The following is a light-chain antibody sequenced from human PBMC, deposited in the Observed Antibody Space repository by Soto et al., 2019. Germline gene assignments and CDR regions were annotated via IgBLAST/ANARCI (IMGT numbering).Light chain of an antibody. CDR1: QYINTR. CDR3: HQRQSWPRT. J-gene: IGKJ1*01. Sequence: EIVLTQSQATLSSFPGDRVTLSCRARQYINTRLAWYQHRPGQAPRLLIYQTSIRAAGIPARFSASGTGTDFTLTISDVQPEDFAVYYCHQRQSWPRTFGQGTKVDI. CDR2: QTS. V-gene: IGKV3-11*01.